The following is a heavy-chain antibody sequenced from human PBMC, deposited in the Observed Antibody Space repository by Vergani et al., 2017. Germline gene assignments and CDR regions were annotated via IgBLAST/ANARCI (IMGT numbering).Heavy chain of an antibody. D-gene: IGHD3-10*01. CDR3: AKAPYGLPRTEYFQH. CDR1: GFTFSSYG. CDR2: IRYDGSNK. J-gene: IGHJ1*01. V-gene: IGHV3-30*02. Sequence: QVQLVESGGGVVQPGGSLRLSCAASGFTFSSYGMHWVRQAPGKGLEWVAFIRYDGSNKYYADSVKGRFTISRDNSKNTLYLQMNSLRAEDTAVYYCAKAPYGLPRTEYFQHWGQGTLVTVSS.